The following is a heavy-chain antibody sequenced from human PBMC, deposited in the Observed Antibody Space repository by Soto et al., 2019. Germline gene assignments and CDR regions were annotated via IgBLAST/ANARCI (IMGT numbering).Heavy chain of an antibody. CDR2: INPNSGGT. CDR3: ASSSDDSGVGARIGYYYYGMDV. J-gene: IGHJ6*04. Sequence: ASVKVSCKASGYTFTGYYMHWVRQAPGQGLEWMGWINPNSGGTNYAQKFQGWVTMTRDTSISTAYMELSRLRSDDTAVYYCASSSDDSGVGARIGYYYYGMDVWGKGTTVTVSS. CDR1: GYTFTGYY. D-gene: IGHD1-26*01. V-gene: IGHV1-2*04.